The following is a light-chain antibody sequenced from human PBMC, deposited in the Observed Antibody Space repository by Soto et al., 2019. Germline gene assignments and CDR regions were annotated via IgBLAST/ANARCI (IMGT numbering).Light chain of an antibody. V-gene: IGKV1-12*01. CDR3: QQANSFPIT. Sequence: DIQMTQSPSSVSASVGDRVTITCRASQDISSWLAWYQQKPGKAPKLLIYATSSLQSGVPSRFSGSGSGTDFTLTISSLPPEDFATYYCQQANSFPITFGQGTRLEIK. CDR1: QDISSW. CDR2: ATS. J-gene: IGKJ5*01.